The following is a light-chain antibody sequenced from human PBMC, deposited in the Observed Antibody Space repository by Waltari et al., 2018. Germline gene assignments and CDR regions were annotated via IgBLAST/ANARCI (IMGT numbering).Light chain of an antibody. CDR2: DAS. CDR3: QQYNRWPPIT. Sequence: VVLTQSPATLSVSPGESAIISCRASQSVSSNLAWYQQKPGQAPRLLIYDASTRASSIPVRFRGSGSGTEFTLTINSLQSEDSATYYCQQYNRWPPITFGQGTRLDIK. J-gene: IGKJ5*01. CDR1: QSVSSN. V-gene: IGKV3-15*01.